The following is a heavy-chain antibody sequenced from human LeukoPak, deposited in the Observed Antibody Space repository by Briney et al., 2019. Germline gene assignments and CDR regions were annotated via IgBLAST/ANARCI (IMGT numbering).Heavy chain of an antibody. CDR1: GFTVSSNY. CDR2: IYSGGST. J-gene: IGHJ4*02. D-gene: IGHD6-19*01. V-gene: IGHV3-53*01. Sequence: GGSLRLSCAASGFTVSSNYMSWVRQAPGKGLEWVSVIYSGGSTYYADSVKGRFTISRDNSKNTLYLQMNSLRAEDTAVYYCARASSGWYFYFDYWGQGTLVTVS. CDR3: ARASSGWYFYFDY.